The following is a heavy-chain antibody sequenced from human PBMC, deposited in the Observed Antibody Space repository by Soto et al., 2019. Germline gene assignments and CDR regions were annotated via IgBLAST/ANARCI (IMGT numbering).Heavy chain of an antibody. V-gene: IGHV4-39*01. CDR2: IYYSGST. CDR3: ARHEDSSGWYADY. D-gene: IGHD6-19*01. CDR1: GGSISSIIYY. J-gene: IGHJ4*02. Sequence: QLQLQESGPGLVKPSETLSLTCTVSGGSISSIIYYWGWIRQPPGKGLEWIGSIYYSGSTYYNPALKSRVTISLDTSKNQFSLKLSTVTAADTAVYYCARHEDSSGWYADYWGQGTLVTVSS.